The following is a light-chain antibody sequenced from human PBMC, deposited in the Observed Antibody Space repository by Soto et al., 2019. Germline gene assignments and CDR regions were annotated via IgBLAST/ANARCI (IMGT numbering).Light chain of an antibody. Sequence: QSVLTQPASVSGSPGQSITISCTGTNSDVGIYNYVSWYQQHPGKAPKLMIYDVSNRPSGVSNRFSGSKSGNTASLTISGLQAEDEADYYCCSYTSSSTYVFGTGTKVTVL. CDR2: DVS. CDR3: CSYTSSSTYV. V-gene: IGLV2-14*03. J-gene: IGLJ1*01. CDR1: NSDVGIYNY.